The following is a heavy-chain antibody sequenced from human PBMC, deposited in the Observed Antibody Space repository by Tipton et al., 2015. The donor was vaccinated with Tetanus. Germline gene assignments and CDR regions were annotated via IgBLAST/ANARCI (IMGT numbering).Heavy chain of an antibody. Sequence: GALITTGGYSWGWIRQPPGQGLEWLGYIYQTDSTYYNPSVRSRLTLSLRRSKNQVSLKLSSVTAADTAVYYCARGLPREPFYFDYWGQGKQVSVSS. CDR2: IYQTDST. J-gene: IGHJ4*02. CDR3: ARGLPREPFYFDY. V-gene: IGHV4-30-2*01. CDR1: GALITTGGYS. D-gene: IGHD1-26*01.